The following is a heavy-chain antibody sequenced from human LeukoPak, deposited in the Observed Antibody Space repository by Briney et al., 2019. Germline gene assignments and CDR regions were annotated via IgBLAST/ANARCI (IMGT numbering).Heavy chain of an antibody. V-gene: IGHV1-2*02. CDR2: INPNSGGT. CDR1: GYTFTVYY. Sequence: ASVKVSYKASGYTFTVYYMHWVRQAPGQGLEWMGWINPNSGGTNYAQKFQGRVTMTRDTSISTAYMELSRLRSDDTAVYYCARLHYYDSSGYYYYYFDYWGQGTLVTVSS. CDR3: ARLHYYDSSGYYYYYFDY. D-gene: IGHD3-22*01. J-gene: IGHJ4*02.